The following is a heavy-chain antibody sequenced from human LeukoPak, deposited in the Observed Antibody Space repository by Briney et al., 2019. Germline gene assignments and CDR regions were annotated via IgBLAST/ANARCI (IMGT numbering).Heavy chain of an antibody. Sequence: ETLSLTCTVSGGSISGFYWSWIRQPPGKGLEYIGYIDYSGSTNYNPSLKSRVTISVDTSKNQFSPELSSVTAADTAVYYCARILPAAMNYFDYWGQGTLVTVSS. V-gene: IGHV4-59*01. CDR2: IDYSGST. D-gene: IGHD2-2*01. J-gene: IGHJ4*02. CDR3: ARILPAAMNYFDY. CDR1: GGSISGFY.